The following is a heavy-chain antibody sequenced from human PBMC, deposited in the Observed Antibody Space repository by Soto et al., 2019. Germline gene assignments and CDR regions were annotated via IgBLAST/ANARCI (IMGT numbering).Heavy chain of an antibody. CDR1: RYIFTNYG. J-gene: IGHJ6*02. CDR2: RTTYNGNT. CDR3: ARALTGYGMDV. V-gene: IGHV1-18*01. Sequence: QVQLLQSGVAVREPGASVQVSCKAVRYIFTNYGVSWVRPAPGQGLEQMGWRTTYNGNTEYAQKFQGRVTMSTDASTCTAYMELGSLRSDDTAIYYCARALTGYGMDVWGQGTTVTVSS.